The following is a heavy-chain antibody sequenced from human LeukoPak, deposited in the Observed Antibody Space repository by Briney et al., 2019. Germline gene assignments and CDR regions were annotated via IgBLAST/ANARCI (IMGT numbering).Heavy chain of an antibody. CDR2: IYDSANT. CDR3: ARKSNDGAYFDY. CDR1: GGSISNTSW. D-gene: IGHD1-1*01. Sequence: SETLSLTCAVSGGSISNTSWWSWVRQPPGKGLEWVGEIYDSANTNYNPSLKSRVTISVDKSKNQFSLKLTSVTAADTAVYYCARKSNDGAYFDYWGQGTLVSVSS. V-gene: IGHV4-4*02. J-gene: IGHJ4*02.